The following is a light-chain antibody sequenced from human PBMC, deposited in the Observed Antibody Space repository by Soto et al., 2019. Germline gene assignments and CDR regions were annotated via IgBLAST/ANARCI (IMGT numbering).Light chain of an antibody. Sequence: EVVLTQSPGTLSLSPGERATLSCRASQSLDSTYLAWYQQKPGQSPRLVICGASRRATGIPDRFSGSGSGTEFTLTIGSLEPEDFGVYYCQRSRGAPPYIFGAGTRLDI. J-gene: IGKJ2*01. CDR2: GAS. V-gene: IGKV3-20*01. CDR1: QSLDSTY. CDR3: QRSRGAPPYI.